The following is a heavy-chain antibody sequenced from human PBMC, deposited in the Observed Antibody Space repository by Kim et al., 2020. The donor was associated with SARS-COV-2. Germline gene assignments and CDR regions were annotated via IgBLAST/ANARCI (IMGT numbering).Heavy chain of an antibody. CDR1: GFTFSNYD. CDR3: AKRDCSSARCKIGPPIFDY. CDR2: ISTSGDST. V-gene: IGHV3-23*01. J-gene: IGHJ4*02. D-gene: IGHD2-2*01. Sequence: GGSLRLSCAASGFTFSNYDMSWVRQAPGKGLEWVSGISTSGDSTFYADSVKGRFTISRDNSKNTVYLQMNSLRAEDTAGYYCAKRDCSSARCKIGPPIFDYWGQGTLVTVSS.